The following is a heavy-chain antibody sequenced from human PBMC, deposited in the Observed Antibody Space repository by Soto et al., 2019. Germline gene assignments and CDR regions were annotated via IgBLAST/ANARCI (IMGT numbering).Heavy chain of an antibody. Sequence: ASVKVSCKASGYTFTSYGISWVRQAPGQGLEWMGWISAYNGNTNYAQKLQGRVTMTTDTSTSTAYMELRSLRSDDTAVYYCARSRDYPNSYYFDYWGQGTLVPVSS. J-gene: IGHJ4*02. D-gene: IGHD4-17*01. V-gene: IGHV1-18*01. CDR2: ISAYNGNT. CDR3: ARSRDYPNSYYFDY. CDR1: GYTFTSYG.